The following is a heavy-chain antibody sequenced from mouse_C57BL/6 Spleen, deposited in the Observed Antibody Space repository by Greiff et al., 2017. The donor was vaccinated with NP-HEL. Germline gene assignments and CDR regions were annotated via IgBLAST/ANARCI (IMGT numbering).Heavy chain of an antibody. CDR3: ASANVLLRSAWFAY. Sequence: EVMLVESGGGLVQPGGSLSLSCAASGFTFTDYYMSWVRQPPGKALEWLGFIRNKANGYTTEYSASVKGRFTISRDNSQSILYLQMNALRAEDSATSYSASANVLLRSAWFAYWGQGTLVTVSA. V-gene: IGHV7-3*01. J-gene: IGHJ3*01. CDR2: IRNKANGYTT. D-gene: IGHD1-1*01. CDR1: GFTFTDYY.